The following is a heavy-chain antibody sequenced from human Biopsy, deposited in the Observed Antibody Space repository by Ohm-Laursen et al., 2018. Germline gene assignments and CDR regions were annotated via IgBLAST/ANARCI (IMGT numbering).Heavy chain of an antibody. Sequence: SVKVSCKVSGDRFRELSIHWVRQAPGKGLEWMGGFDPEEGQRTYAQKFQGRVTMTEDTSEDTAYMEVRSLRSEDAAVYYCAADSENCGGDCYIYWGQGTQVTVSS. J-gene: IGHJ4*02. CDR3: AADSENCGGDCYIY. CDR2: FDPEEGQR. V-gene: IGHV1-24*01. D-gene: IGHD2-21*02. CDR1: GDRFRELS.